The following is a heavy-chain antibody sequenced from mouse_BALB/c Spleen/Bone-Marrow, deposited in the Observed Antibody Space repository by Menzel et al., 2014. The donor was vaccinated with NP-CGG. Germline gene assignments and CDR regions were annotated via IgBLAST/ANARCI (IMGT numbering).Heavy chain of an antibody. J-gene: IGHJ4*01. D-gene: IGHD2-1*01. CDR3: ARGLYGNYGE. CDR1: GYIFSSYW. V-gene: IGHV1-9*01. Sequence: QVQLQQSGAELMKPGASVKISCKATGYIFSSYWIEWIKQRPGRGLERTGEILPGSGRANYNENFKGKATFTADTSSNTAYMQLSSLTSEDSAVYYCARGLYGNYGEWGQGASVTVSS. CDR2: ILPGSGRA.